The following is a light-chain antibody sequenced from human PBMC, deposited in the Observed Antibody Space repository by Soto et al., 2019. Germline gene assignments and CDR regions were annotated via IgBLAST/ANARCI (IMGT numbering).Light chain of an antibody. CDR1: QSVTYNY. V-gene: IGKV3-20*01. CDR2: AAS. CDR3: QQYGSSPQT. J-gene: IGKJ1*01. Sequence: EIVLTQSPGTLSLSPGERATLSCRASQSVTYNYLAWFQQKPGQAPRLFIYAASYRATGIPDRFSGSGSGTDFTLTISRLEPEDFAVYYCQQYGSSPQTFGQGTKVVIK.